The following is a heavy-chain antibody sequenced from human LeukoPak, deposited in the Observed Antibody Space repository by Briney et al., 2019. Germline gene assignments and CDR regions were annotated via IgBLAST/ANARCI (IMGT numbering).Heavy chain of an antibody. V-gene: IGHV1-2*02. D-gene: IGHD6-19*01. CDR3: ARDLVASSSGGADY. CDR2: INPNSGGT. CDR1: GDGFTGSY. J-gene: IGHJ4*02. Sequence: ASLEVSCKPSGDGFTGSYLHWVRHAPGQGLARMGWINPNSGGTKYAQKFQDRVTMTSDTSTTTAFMTLIGLTSEDTAVYYCARDLVASSSGGADYWGQGTLVTVTS.